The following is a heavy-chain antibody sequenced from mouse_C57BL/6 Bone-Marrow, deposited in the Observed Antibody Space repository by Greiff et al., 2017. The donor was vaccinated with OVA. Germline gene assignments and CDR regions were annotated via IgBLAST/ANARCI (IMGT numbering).Heavy chain of an antibody. CDR3: ARDWALFAY. CDR1: GFTFSSYA. Sequence: EVNLVESGGGLVKPGGSLKLSCAASGFTFSSYAMSWVRQTPEKRLEWVATISDGGSYTYYPDNVKGRFTISRDNAKNNLYLQMSHLKSEDTAMYYCARDWALFAYWGQGTLVTVSA. J-gene: IGHJ3*01. CDR2: ISDGGSYT. V-gene: IGHV5-4*01.